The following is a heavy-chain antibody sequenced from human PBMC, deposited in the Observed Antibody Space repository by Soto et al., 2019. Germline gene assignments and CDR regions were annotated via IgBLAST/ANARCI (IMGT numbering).Heavy chain of an antibody. V-gene: IGHV3-21*01. CDR1: GFTFSTYT. J-gene: IGHJ4*02. CDR2: ISSGSSYI. CDR3: ARGVYYFDY. Sequence: EVQLVESGGGLVKPGGSLRLSCAASGFTFSTYTLNWVRQAPGKGLEWVSSISSGSSYINYEGSVKGRFTISRDNAKNSLYLQMNSLRAEDTAVYYCARGVYYFDYWGQGTLVTVSS.